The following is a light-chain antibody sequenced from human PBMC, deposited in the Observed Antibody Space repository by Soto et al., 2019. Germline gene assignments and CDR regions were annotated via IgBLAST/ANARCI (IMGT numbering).Light chain of an antibody. CDR2: GAS. CDR1: PRVSSY. J-gene: IGKJ1*01. Sequence: IVLTQSPATLSLSPVERATLSCMASPRVSSYLAWYQHKPGQAPTLLIFGASSRATGIPDRFSGSGSGTDFTLTISGLQPEDFAVYYCQQYGTSPGTFGQGTKVDIK. V-gene: IGKV3-20*01. CDR3: QQYGTSPGT.